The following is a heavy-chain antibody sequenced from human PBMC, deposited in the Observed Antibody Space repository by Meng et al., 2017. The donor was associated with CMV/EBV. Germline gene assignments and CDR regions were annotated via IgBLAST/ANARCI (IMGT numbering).Heavy chain of an antibody. Sequence: ASVKVSCKVSGYTLTELSMHWVRQAPGKGPEWMGGFDPEDGETIYEQKFQGRVTMTEDTSTDTAYMELSSLRSEDTAVYYCATAYYYDSSGSGDAFDIWGQGTMVTVSS. CDR1: GYTLTELS. J-gene: IGHJ3*02. CDR2: FDPEDGET. CDR3: ATAYYYDSSGSGDAFDI. V-gene: IGHV1-24*01. D-gene: IGHD3-22*01.